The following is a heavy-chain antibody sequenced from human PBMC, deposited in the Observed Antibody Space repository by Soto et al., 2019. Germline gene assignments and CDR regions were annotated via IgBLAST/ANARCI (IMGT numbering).Heavy chain of an antibody. Sequence: SETLSLTCTVSGGSISSGGYYWSWIRQPPGKGLEWIGEINHSGSTNYNPSLKSRVTISVDTSKNQFSLKLSSVTAADTAVYYCARARILVLRYFDGPRHNWFDPWGQGTLVTVSS. V-gene: IGHV4-39*07. CDR3: ARARILVLRYFDGPRHNWFDP. CDR2: INHSGST. CDR1: GGSISSGGYY. J-gene: IGHJ5*02. D-gene: IGHD3-9*01.